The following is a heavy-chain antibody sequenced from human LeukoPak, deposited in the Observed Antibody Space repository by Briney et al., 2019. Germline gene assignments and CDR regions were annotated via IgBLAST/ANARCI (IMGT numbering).Heavy chain of an antibody. J-gene: IGHJ4*02. CDR1: GGSISSSSYY. CDR3: ARGPVGAGDY. CDR2: IYYSGST. Sequence: SETLSLTCTVSGGSISSSSYYWGWIRQPPGKGLEWIGSIYYSGSTYYSPSLKSRVTISVDTSKNQFSLKLSSVTAADTAVYYCARGPVGAGDYWGQGTLVTVSS. V-gene: IGHV4-39*01.